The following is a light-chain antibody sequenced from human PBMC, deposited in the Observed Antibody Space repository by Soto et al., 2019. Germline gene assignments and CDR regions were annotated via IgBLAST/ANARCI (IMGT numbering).Light chain of an antibody. CDR1: QNIISN. Sequence: ESATPSYRTSQNIISNLAWYQQKPGQAPRLLIYGASTRATGIPARFSGSGSGTEFTLTISSLQSEDFAVYYCQQYNNWPPITFGQGTRLEIK. J-gene: IGKJ5*01. V-gene: IGKV3-15*01. CDR3: QQYNNWPPIT. CDR2: GAS.